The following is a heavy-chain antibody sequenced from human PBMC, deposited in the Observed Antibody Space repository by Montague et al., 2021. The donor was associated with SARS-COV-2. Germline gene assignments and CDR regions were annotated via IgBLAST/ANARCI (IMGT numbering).Heavy chain of an antibody. J-gene: IGHJ4*02. CDR2: ISYHGNT. V-gene: IGHV4-39*01. D-gene: IGHD3-22*01. CDR1: GDSISSSSYD. CDR3: ARRLDYWDSSGQRRHFDY. Sequence: SESLSLTCTVSGDSISSSSYDWGWIRRPPGEGLEWIGHISYHGNTNYNPSLKSRVTISIDTSRNQFSLKVSSVTATDTAIYYCARRLDYWDSSGQRRHFDYWGKGTLVTVSS.